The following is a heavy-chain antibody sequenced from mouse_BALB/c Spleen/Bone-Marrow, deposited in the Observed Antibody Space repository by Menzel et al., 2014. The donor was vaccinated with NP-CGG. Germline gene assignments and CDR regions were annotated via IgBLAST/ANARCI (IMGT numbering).Heavy chain of an antibody. CDR3: VAYYRYEYYFDY. D-gene: IGHD2-14*01. J-gene: IGHJ2*01. CDR2: IDPENGNT. V-gene: IGHV14-1*02. Sequence: EVQLQQSGAELVRPGALVKLSCKASGFNIKDYYMHWVKQRPEQGLEWIGWIDPENGNTIYDPKFQGKASITADTSSNTAYLQLSSLISEDTAVYYCVAYYRYEYYFDYWGQGTTLTVSS. CDR1: GFNIKDYY.